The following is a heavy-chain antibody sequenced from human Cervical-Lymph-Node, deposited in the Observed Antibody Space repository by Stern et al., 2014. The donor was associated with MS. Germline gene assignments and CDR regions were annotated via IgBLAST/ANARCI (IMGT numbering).Heavy chain of an antibody. D-gene: IGHD3-10*02. CDR1: GFTFSTYA. CDR2: ITSDGSST. J-gene: IGHJ5*01. V-gene: IGHV3-30*03. Sequence: VQLVESGGGLVQPGRSLRLSCAASGFTFSTYAMHWVRQAPGKGLAWVSDITSDGSSTWYIDSVKGRFTISRDNCNNTVYLQMSSLRTDDTAVYYCVCGVDSWGQVTLVTVSS. CDR3: VCGVDS.